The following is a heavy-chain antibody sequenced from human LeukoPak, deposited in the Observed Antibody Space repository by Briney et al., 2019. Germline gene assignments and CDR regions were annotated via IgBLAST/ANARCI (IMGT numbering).Heavy chain of an antibody. CDR3: AREGITMVREIDP. Sequence: GRSLRLSCAASGFTFSSYAMHWVRQAPGKGLEWVAVISYDGSNKYYADSVKGRFTTSRDNSKNTLYLQMNSLRAEDTAVYYCAREGITMVREIDPWGQGTLVTVSS. J-gene: IGHJ5*02. CDR2: ISYDGSNK. CDR1: GFTFSSYA. D-gene: IGHD3-10*01. V-gene: IGHV3-30*04.